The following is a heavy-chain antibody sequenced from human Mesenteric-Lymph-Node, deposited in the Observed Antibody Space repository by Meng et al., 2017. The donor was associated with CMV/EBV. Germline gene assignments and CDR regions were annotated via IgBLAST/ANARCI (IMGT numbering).Heavy chain of an antibody. D-gene: IGHD1-26*01. CDR3: ARGLHSGSILIDF. Sequence: ESLKISCSVSGGSVSSGSNYWSWIRLPPGKGLEWIGYIYYSGSTDYDPSLKSRVTISIDTSKNQFSLNLSSVTAADTAVYYCARGLHSGSILIDFWGQGTLVTVSS. V-gene: IGHV4-61*01. CDR2: IYYSGST. CDR1: GGSVSSGSNY. J-gene: IGHJ4*02.